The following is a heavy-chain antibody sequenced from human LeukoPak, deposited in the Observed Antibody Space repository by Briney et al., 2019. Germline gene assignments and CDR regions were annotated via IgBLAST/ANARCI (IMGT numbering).Heavy chain of an antibody. D-gene: IGHD1-26*01. CDR2: INPNSGGT. V-gene: IGHV1-2*02. Sequence: ASVKVSCKASGYTFTGYYMHWVRQAPGQGLEWMGWINPNSGGTNYAQKFQGRVTMTRDTSISTAYMELSRLRSDDTAVYYCARDSGGGATKDYHYYYMDVWGKGTTVTISS. CDR3: ARDSGGGATKDYHYYYMDV. J-gene: IGHJ6*03. CDR1: GYTFTGYY.